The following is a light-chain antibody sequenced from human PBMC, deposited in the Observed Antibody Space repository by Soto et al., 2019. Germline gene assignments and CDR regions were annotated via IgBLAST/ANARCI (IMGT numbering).Light chain of an antibody. Sequence: QSVLTQSASVSGSPGQSITISCTGTSSDVGGYNYVSWYQQHPGKAPKLIIYDVSNRPSGVSTRFSGFKSGNTASLTISGLQAEDEADYSCSSYTSTNSWVFGGGTQLTVL. CDR2: DVS. V-gene: IGLV2-14*01. CDR1: SSDVGGYNY. J-gene: IGLJ3*02. CDR3: SSYTSTNSWV.